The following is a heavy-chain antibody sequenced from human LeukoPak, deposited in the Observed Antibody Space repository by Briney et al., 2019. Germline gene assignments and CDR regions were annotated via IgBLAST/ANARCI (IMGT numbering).Heavy chain of an antibody. CDR3: VSAYGGLLDY. D-gene: IGHD3-16*01. CDR1: GFAFSSYE. Sequence: PGGSLRLSCVASGFAFSSYEMNWVRQAPGKVLEWVSYISANGDTIYYADSVRGRFTISRDNAKKSLYLQMNSLRVADTAVYHCVSAYGGLLDYWGQGTLVTVSS. CDR2: ISANGDTI. J-gene: IGHJ4*02. V-gene: IGHV3-48*03.